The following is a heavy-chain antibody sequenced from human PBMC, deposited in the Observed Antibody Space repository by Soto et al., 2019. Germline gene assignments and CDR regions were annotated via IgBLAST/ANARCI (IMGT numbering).Heavy chain of an antibody. J-gene: IGHJ6*02. V-gene: IGHV1-3*01. CDR2: INAGNGNT. CDR3: ARDPEYLSVDYDFWSGPGGGMDV. CDR1: GYTFTSYA. D-gene: IGHD3-3*01. Sequence: GASVKVSCKASGYTFTSYAMHWVRQAPGQRLEWMGWINAGNGNTKYSQKFQGRVTITRDTSASTAYMELSSLRSEDTAVYYCARDPEYLSVDYDFWSGPGGGMDVWGQGTTVTVSS.